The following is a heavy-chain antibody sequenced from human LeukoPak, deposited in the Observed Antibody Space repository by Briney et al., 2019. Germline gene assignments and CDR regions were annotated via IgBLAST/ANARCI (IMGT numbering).Heavy chain of an antibody. V-gene: IGHV1-2*02. D-gene: IGHD2-8*02. J-gene: IGHJ3*01. CDR2: INPHSGDT. Sequence: ASVKVSCKASGYTFTGYYMHWVRQAPGQGLEWMGWINPHSGDTNYAQEFQDRVTMTRDTSSSSVYMEVNNLRSDDTATYYCARTCLYWSAFDLWGEGKMVTVSS. CDR3: ARTCLYWSAFDL. CDR1: GYTFTGYY.